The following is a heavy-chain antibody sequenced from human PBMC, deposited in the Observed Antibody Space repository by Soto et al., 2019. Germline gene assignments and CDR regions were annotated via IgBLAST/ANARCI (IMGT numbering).Heavy chain of an antibody. CDR2: IIPIFGTA. CDR3: GRRRARCLQLFGYYYYCMDV. J-gene: IGHJ6*02. D-gene: IGHD3-16*01. Sequence: SVKVSCKASGGTFSSYAISWVRQAPGQGLEWMGGIIPIFGTANYAQKFQGRVTITADKSTSTAYMELLSLRSEDTAVYYCGRRRARCLQLFGYYYYCMDVGCQGTTVTVSS. CDR1: GGTFSSYA. V-gene: IGHV1-69*06.